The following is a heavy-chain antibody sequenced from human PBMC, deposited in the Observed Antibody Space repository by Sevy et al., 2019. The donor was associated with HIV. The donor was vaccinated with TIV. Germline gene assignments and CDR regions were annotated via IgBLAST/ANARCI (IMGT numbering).Heavy chain of an antibody. CDR1: GGTFSSYA. J-gene: IGHJ6*02. CDR2: IIPIFGTA. CDR3: ASGRDIVVVPAYCYGVDV. D-gene: IGHD2-2*01. Sequence: ASVKVSCKASGGTFSSYAISWVRQAPGQGLEWMGGIIPIFGTANYAQKFQGRVTITADESTSTAYMELSSLRSEDTAVYYCASGRDIVVVPAYCYGVDVWGQGTTVTVSS. V-gene: IGHV1-69*13.